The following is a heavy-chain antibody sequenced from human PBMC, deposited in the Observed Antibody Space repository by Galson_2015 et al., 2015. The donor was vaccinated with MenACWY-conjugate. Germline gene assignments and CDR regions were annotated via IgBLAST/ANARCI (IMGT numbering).Heavy chain of an antibody. J-gene: IGHJ4*02. CDR1: GGSLSGYY. CDR3: ATWRGFIYGFGRDF. V-gene: IGHV4-34*01. D-gene: IGHD3-3*01. CDR2: IRRGGIT. Sequence: ETLSLTCGVLGGSLSGYYWNWIRQAPGKGLEWIGEIRRGGITNYNPSLKGRVTISGDTSTNQISLHLTSVTAADTAVYYCATWRGFIYGFGRDFWGQGTRVTVSS.